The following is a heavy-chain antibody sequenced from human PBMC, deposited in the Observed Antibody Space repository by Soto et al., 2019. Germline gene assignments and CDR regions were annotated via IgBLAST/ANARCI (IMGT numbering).Heavy chain of an antibody. CDR3: ARRLDY. Sequence: PGGSLRLSCAASGFTFNIYPMNWVRLAPGKGLEWVSYIGVSSSTIYYADSVKGRFTISRDNAKDSLYLQMNRLRDEDTAIYYCARRLDYWGQGTLVTVSS. CDR2: IGVSSSTI. CDR1: GFTFNIYP. V-gene: IGHV3-48*02. J-gene: IGHJ4*02.